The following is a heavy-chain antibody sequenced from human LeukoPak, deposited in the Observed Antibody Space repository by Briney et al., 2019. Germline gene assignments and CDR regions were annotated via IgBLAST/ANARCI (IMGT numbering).Heavy chain of an antibody. CDR3: ARDRLGRPVDF. Sequence: SETLSLTCAVYGGSFSGYSWSWIRQPPGKGLEWIGEINHSGNTNYSPSPESRVTISVDTSKNQFSLKLTSVTAADTAVYYCARDRLGRPVDFWGQGTLVTVSS. J-gene: IGHJ4*02. V-gene: IGHV4-34*01. CDR1: GGSFSGYS. CDR2: INHSGNT. D-gene: IGHD1-26*01.